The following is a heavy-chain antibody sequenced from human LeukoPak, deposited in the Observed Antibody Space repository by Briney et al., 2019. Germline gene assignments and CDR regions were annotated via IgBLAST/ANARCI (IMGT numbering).Heavy chain of an antibody. CDR2: MYSSGST. CDR1: GGSISSYY. V-gene: IGHV4-4*07. Sequence: SETLSLTCTVSGGSISSYYWSWIRQPAGKGLEWIGHMYSSGSTNYNPSLKSRVTMSGDTSKNQFSLKLSSVTAADTAVYYCARWPIRGDDAFDIWGQGTMVTVSS. CDR3: ARWPIRGDDAFDI. J-gene: IGHJ3*02. D-gene: IGHD5-12*01.